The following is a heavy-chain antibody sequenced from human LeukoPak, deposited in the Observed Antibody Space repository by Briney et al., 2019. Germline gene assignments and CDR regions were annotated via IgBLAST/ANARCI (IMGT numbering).Heavy chain of an antibody. CDR3: ARSKYYYGPYYFDY. Sequence: PSETLSLTCAVYGGSFSGYYWSWIRQPPGKGLEWIGEINHSGSTNYNPSLKCRVTISVDTSKNQFSLKLSSVTAADTAVYYCARSKYYYGPYYFDYWGQGTLVTVSS. J-gene: IGHJ4*02. CDR2: INHSGST. CDR1: GGSFSGYY. D-gene: IGHD3-10*01. V-gene: IGHV4-34*01.